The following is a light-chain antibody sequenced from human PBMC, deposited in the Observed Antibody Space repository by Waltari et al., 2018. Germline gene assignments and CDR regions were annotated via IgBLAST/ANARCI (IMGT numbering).Light chain of an antibody. V-gene: IGKV1-5*03. CDR3: HQYNRYSPGLT. J-gene: IGKJ4*01. CDR2: KAS. CDR1: QSILTL. Sequence: DIQMTQSPSTLSASVGDSATITCRASQSILTLLAWYQQKPGKAPKLLIYKASTLESGVSSRFSVSGSGTEFTLTISSLQPDDFATYYCHQYNRYSPGLTFGGGTKVEIK.